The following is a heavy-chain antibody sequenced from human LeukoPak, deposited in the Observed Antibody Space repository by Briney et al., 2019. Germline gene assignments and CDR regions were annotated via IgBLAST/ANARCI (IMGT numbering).Heavy chain of an antibody. D-gene: IGHD6-19*01. CDR2: ISSSGSTI. CDR3: ARIPGVGYSSGWLYYFDY. J-gene: IGHJ4*02. CDR1: GFTFSDYY. Sequence: PGGSLRLSCAASGFTFSDYYMSWVRQAPGKGLEWVSYISSSGSTIYYADSVKGRFTISRDNAKNSLYLQMNSLRAEDTAVYYCARIPGVGYSSGWLYYFDYWGQGTLVTVSS. V-gene: IGHV3-11*01.